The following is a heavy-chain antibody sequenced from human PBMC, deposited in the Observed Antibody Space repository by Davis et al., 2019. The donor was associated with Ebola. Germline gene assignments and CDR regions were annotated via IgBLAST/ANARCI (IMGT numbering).Heavy chain of an antibody. CDR3: ARGRRLLADAFHV. D-gene: IGHD2-8*02. CDR2: ISSSSNYI. V-gene: IGHV3-21*01. Sequence: ESLKISCAASGFTFSSYSMSWIRQAPGKGLEWVSTISSSSNYIYYAESVKGRFTISRDNAKNSLTLQMNSLGAEDTAVYYCARGRRLLADAFHVWGQGTMVTASS. J-gene: IGHJ3*01. CDR1: GFTFSSYS.